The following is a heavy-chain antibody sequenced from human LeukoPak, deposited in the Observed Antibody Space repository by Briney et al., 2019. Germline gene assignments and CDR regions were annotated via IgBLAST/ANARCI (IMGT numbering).Heavy chain of an antibody. D-gene: IGHD7-27*01. J-gene: IGHJ4*02. CDR3: AKDGGLWVSAHWGDS. Sequence: GGSLRLSCAASGFTFSRYWMHWVRQAPGKGLEWVSTITTSDGNTYYADSVKGRFTVSRDNSKNTLFLQMNSLRAEDTAVYYCAKDGGLWVSAHWGDSWGRGTLVTVSS. V-gene: IGHV3-23*01. CDR1: GFTFSRYW. CDR2: ITTSDGNT.